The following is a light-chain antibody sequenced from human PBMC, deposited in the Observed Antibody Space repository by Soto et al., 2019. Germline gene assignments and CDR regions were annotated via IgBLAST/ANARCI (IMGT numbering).Light chain of an antibody. J-gene: IGLJ1*01. V-gene: IGLV2-14*01. CDR2: EVR. Sequence: SGSPGQSITISCTGTSSDIGGYDYVSWYQQRPGKAPKLMIYEVRYRPSGVSNRFSGSKSGNTASLTISGLQAEDEAVYYCCSYTRTSNHYFFGSGTKVTVL. CDR1: SSDIGGYDY. CDR3: CSYTRTSNHYF.